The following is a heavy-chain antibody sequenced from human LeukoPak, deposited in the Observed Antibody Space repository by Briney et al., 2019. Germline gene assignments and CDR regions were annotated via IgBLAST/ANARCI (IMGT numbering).Heavy chain of an antibody. CDR3: ANDYRSGSFHDF. D-gene: IGHD3-10*01. CDR1: GFAFSSYA. Sequence: GGSLRLSCAASGFAFSSYAMSWVSQPPGKGLEWVSVISRRDDYTYYADSVKGRFTISRDNTKNTLYLQMNTLRAEDTAVYYCANDYRSGSFHDFWGQGTLVTVSS. V-gene: IGHV3-23*01. J-gene: IGHJ4*02. CDR2: ISRRDDYT.